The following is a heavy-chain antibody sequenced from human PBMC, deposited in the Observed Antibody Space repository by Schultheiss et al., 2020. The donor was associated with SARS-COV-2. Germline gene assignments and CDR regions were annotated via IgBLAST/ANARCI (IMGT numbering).Heavy chain of an antibody. Sequence: SVKVSCKASGGTFSSYAISWVRQAPGQGLEWMGWIIPIFGTANYAQKFQGRVTITADESTSTAYMELSRLRSDDTAVYYCATRLGAWGMDVWGQGTTVTVSS. D-gene: IGHD3-16*01. CDR3: ATRLGAWGMDV. J-gene: IGHJ6*02. CDR1: GGTFSSYA. V-gene: IGHV1-69*13. CDR2: IIPIFGTA.